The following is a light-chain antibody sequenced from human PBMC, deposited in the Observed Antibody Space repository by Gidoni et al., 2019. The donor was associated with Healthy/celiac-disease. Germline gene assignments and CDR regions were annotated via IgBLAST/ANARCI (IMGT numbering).Light chain of an antibody. V-gene: IGKV3-15*01. CDR3: QQYNNWPRT. J-gene: IGKJ1*01. CDR2: GAS. Sequence: DIVMSQSLATLSVSQGERATLSCRASQSVSSNLAWYQQKPGQAPRLLIYGASTRATGIPARFSGSGSGTEFTLTISSLQSEDFAVYYCQQYNNWPRTFGQGAKVEIK. CDR1: QSVSSN.